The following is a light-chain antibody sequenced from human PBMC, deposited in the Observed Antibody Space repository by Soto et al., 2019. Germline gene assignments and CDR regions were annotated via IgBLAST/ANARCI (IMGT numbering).Light chain of an antibody. Sequence: QSVRTQPPSASGTPGQRVTIPCSGSGSNVGRNPGDWYQQLPGTAPKLLIFNNNQRRSGVPDRFSGSKSGSSASLAISGLQSEDEADYYCEAWAARLIGPGVWFCGGTKLTVL. V-gene: IGLV1-44*01. CDR1: GSNVGRNP. CDR3: EAWAARLIGPGVW. J-gene: IGLJ3*02. CDR2: NNN.